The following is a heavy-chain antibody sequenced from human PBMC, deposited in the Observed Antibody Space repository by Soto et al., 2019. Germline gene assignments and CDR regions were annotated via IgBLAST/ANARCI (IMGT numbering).Heavy chain of an antibody. V-gene: IGHV3-33*01. Sequence: QVQLVESGGGVVQPGRSLRLSCAASGFIFSNYGMHWVRQAPGKGLEWVAVIWYDGSHESYADSVKGRFTISRDNSKNTLYVQMNSLRAADTAVYYCARDRYSYDSRAYQGVDWYFDLWGRGTLVTVSS. CDR3: ARDRYSYDSRAYQGVDWYFDL. CDR1: GFIFSNYG. J-gene: IGHJ2*01. D-gene: IGHD3-22*01. CDR2: IWYDGSHE.